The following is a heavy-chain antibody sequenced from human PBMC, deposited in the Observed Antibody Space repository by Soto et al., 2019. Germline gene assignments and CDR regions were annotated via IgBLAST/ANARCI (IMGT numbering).Heavy chain of an antibody. D-gene: IGHD3-22*01. J-gene: IGHJ4*02. CDR2: INAGNGNT. CDR1: GYTFTSYA. V-gene: IGHV1-3*01. Sequence: ASVKVSCKASGYTFTSYAMHWVRQAPGQRLEWMGWINAGNGNTKYSQKFQGRVTITRDTSASTAYMELSSLRSEDTAVYYCARDSQATSYDSSGYHYWGQGTLVTVSS. CDR3: ARDSQATSYDSSGYHY.